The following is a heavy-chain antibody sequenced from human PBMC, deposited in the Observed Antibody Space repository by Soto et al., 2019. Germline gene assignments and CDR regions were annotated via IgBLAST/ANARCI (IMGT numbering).Heavy chain of an antibody. D-gene: IGHD6-19*01. CDR3: TRLGYKSGWYGLDY. J-gene: IGHJ4*02. Sequence: PGGSLRLSCAASGFSFSDSAMHWVRQASGKGLEWVGRIKSKTDNYATVYSESVKGRFTISRDDSESTAYLQMNSLKTEDTAVYYCTRLGYKSGWYGLDYWGQGTLVTVSS. CDR2: IKSKTDNYAT. CDR1: GFSFSDSA. V-gene: IGHV3-73*01.